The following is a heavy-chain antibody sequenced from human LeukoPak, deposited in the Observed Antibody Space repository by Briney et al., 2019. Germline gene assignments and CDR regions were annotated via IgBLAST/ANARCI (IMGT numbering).Heavy chain of an antibody. D-gene: IGHD3-22*01. CDR2: IKQDGSEK. CDR3: AREPLNYYDSSGYPDY. J-gene: IGHJ4*02. Sequence: GGSLRLSCAASGFTFSSYWMSWVRQAPGKGLEWVANIKQDGSEKYYVDSVKGRFTISRDNAKNSLYLQMNSLRAEDTAVYYCAREPLNYYDSSGYPDYWGQGTLVTVSS. V-gene: IGHV3-7*01. CDR1: GFTFSSYW.